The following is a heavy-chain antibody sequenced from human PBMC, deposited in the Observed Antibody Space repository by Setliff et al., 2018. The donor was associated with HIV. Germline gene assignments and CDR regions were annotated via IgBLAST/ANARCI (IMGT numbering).Heavy chain of an antibody. CDR3: VSGPLSGYGYYFDY. CDR2: FYHSGST. J-gene: IGHJ4*02. V-gene: IGHV4-38-2*01. CDR1: GYSVSSGYY. D-gene: IGHD3-3*01. Sequence: SETLSLTCAVSGYSVSSGYYWGWIRQPPGKGLEWIGSFYHSGSTFYNPSLMSRVTISLDTSKNQFSLKLRSVTAADTAVYYCVSGPLSGYGYYFDYWGQGALVTVSS.